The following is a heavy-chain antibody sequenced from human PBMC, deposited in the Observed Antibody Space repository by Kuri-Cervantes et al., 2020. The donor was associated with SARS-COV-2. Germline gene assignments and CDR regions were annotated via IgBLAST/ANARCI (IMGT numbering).Heavy chain of an antibody. CDR2: ISSSSSTI. J-gene: IGHJ6*01. D-gene: IGHD3-9*01. V-gene: IGHV3-48*01. Sequence: GESLKISCAASGFTFSSYSMNWVRQAPGKGLEWVSYISSSSSTIYYADSVKGRFTISRDNAKNPLYLQMNSLRAEDTAVYYCATEAHILTGYYYYYGMDVWGQGTTVTCYS. CDR3: ATEAHILTGYYYYYGMDV. CDR1: GFTFSSYS.